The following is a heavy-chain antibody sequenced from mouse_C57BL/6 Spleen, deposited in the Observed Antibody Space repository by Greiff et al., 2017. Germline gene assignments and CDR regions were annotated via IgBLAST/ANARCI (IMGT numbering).Heavy chain of an antibody. D-gene: IGHD1-1*01. CDR1: GYTFTDYE. CDR3: TRGGSSPMDY. CDR2: IDPETGGT. J-gene: IGHJ4*01. Sequence: VQLQQSGAELVRPGASVTLSCKASGYTFTDYEMHWVKQTPVHGLEWIGAIDPETGGTAYNQKFKGKAILTADKSSSTAYMELRSLTSEDSAVYCCTRGGSSPMDYWGQGTSVTVSS. V-gene: IGHV1-15*01.